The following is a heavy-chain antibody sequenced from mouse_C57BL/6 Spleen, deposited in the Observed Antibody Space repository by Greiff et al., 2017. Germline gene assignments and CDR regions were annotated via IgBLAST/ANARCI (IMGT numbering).Heavy chain of an antibody. CDR3: ARELWGLTYYAMDY. V-gene: IGHV1-22*01. D-gene: IGHD1-1*02. CDR1: GYTFTDYN. Sequence: EVQLQESGPELVKPGASVKMSCKASGYTFTDYNMHWVKQSHGKSLEWIGYINPNNGGTSSNQKFKGKATLTVNKSSSTAYMELRSLTSEDSAVYYCARELWGLTYYAMDYWGQGTSVTVSS. CDR2: INPNNGGT. J-gene: IGHJ4*01.